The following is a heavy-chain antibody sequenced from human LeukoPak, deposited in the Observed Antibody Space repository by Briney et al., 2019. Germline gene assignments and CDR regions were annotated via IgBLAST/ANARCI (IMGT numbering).Heavy chain of an antibody. Sequence: ASVKVSCKASGYTFTGYYMHWVRQAPGQGLEWMGCINPNSGGTNYAQKFQGRVTMTRDTSISTAYMELSRLRSDDTAVYYCARESVEMATPADYWGQGTLVTVSS. CDR2: INPNSGGT. CDR1: GYTFTGYY. D-gene: IGHD5-24*01. V-gene: IGHV1-2*02. J-gene: IGHJ4*02. CDR3: ARESVEMATPADY.